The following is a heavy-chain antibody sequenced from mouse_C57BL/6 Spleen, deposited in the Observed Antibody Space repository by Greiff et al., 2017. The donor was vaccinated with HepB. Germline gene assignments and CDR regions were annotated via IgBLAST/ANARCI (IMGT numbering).Heavy chain of an antibody. J-gene: IGHJ1*03. CDR2: IDPSDSYT. V-gene: IGHV1-50*01. Sequence: QVQLQQPGAELVKPGASVKLSCKASGYTFTSYWMQWVKQRPGQGLEWIGEIDPSDSYTNYNQKLKGKATLTVDTSSSTAYMQLSSLKSEDSAVYYCARLTVPDVWGTGTTVTVSS. D-gene: IGHD4-1*01. CDR1: GYTFTSYW. CDR3: ARLTVPDV.